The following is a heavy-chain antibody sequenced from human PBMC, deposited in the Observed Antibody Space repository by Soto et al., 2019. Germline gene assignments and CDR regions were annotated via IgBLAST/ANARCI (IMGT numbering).Heavy chain of an antibody. D-gene: IGHD3-9*01. V-gene: IGHV3-11*06. J-gene: IGHJ3*02. CDR2: ISSSSSYT. Sequence: PGGSLRFSCAASGFTFRDYYMSWIRQAPGKGLEWVSYISSSSSYTNYADSVKGRFTISRDNAKNSLYLQMNSLRAEDTAVYYCARDYYDILTGPKRGAFDIWGQGTMVTVSS. CDR1: GFTFRDYY. CDR3: ARDYYDILTGPKRGAFDI.